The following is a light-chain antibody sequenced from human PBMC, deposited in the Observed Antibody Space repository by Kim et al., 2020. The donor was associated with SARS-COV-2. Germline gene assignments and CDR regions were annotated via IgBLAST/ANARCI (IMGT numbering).Light chain of an antibody. CDR2: GNS. J-gene: IGLJ3*02. Sequence: GPSVTLPCIGSRPNIEAGYDALWYQQLPGTAPTLPIDGNSNRPAGGPARFSGSKSGTSASLAITGLQAEDEADYYCQSYDSSLLWVFGGGTKLTVL. V-gene: IGLV1-40*01. CDR3: QSYDSSLLWV. CDR1: RPNIEAGYD.